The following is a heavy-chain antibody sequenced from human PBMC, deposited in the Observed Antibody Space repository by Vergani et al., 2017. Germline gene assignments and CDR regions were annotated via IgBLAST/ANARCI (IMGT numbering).Heavy chain of an antibody. CDR1: GGTFSGYA. CDR2: IIPIFGTA. V-gene: IGHV1-69*12. CDR3: ARVLYGSGYLNWFDP. Sequence: QVQLVQSGAEVKKPGSSVKVSCKASGGTFSGYAISWVRQAPGQGLEWMGGIIPIFGTANYAQKFQGRVTITADESTSTAYMELSSLRSEDTAVYYCARVLYGSGYLNWFDPWGQGTLVTVSS. J-gene: IGHJ5*02. D-gene: IGHD3-10*01.